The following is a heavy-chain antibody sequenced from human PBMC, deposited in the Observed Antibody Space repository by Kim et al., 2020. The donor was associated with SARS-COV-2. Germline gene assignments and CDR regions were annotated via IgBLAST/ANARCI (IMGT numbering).Heavy chain of an antibody. CDR1: GGSFSGYY. D-gene: IGHD2-2*01. CDR3: ASWCSSTSCPKSFDY. J-gene: IGHJ4*02. CDR2: INHSGST. V-gene: IGHV4-34*01. Sequence: SETLSLTCAVYGGSFSGYYWSWIRQPPGKGLEWIGEINHSGSTNYNPSLKSRVTISVDTSKNQFSLKLSSVTAADTAVYYCASWCSSTSCPKSFDYWGQGTLVTVSS.